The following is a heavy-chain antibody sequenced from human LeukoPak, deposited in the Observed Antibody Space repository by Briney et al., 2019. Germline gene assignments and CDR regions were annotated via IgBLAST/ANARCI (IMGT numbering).Heavy chain of an antibody. CDR3: ARGGSGYYYDSSGYFDY. Sequence: PGGSLRLSCVASGFTFSSYGMSWVRQAPGKGLEWVSAIETGGGRTYYADSVQGRFTISRDNSKNTLYLQMHSLRAEDTAVYYCARGGSGYYYDSSGYFDYWGQGTLVTVSS. CDR1: GFTFSSYG. D-gene: IGHD3-22*01. J-gene: IGHJ4*02. CDR2: IETGGGRT. V-gene: IGHV3-23*01.